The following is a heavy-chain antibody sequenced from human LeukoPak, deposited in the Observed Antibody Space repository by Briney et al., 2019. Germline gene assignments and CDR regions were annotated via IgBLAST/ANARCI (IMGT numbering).Heavy chain of an antibody. CDR3: AMNFDWLPSRVDY. CDR1: GFTFSSYA. Sequence: GSLRLSCAASGFTFSSYAMHWVRQAPGKGLEWVAVISYDGSNKYYADSVKGRFTISRDNSKNTLYLQMNSLRAGDTAVYYCAMNFDWLPSRVDYWGQGTLVTVSS. J-gene: IGHJ4*02. CDR2: ISYDGSNK. V-gene: IGHV3-30-3*01. D-gene: IGHD3-9*01.